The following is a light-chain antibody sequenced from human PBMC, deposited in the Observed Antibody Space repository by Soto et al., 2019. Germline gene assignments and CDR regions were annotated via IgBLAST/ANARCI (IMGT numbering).Light chain of an antibody. CDR3: SSYSISTAYL. CDR1: SSDVGGYDY. CDR2: EVS. J-gene: IGLJ1*01. Sequence: QSVQTHPASVSGSPGQSITISCTGTSSDVGGYDYVSWYQLHPGKAPKLMVFEVSNRPSGVSYRFSGSKSGNTASLTISGLQAEDEADYFCSSYSISTAYLFGTGTKVTVL. V-gene: IGLV2-14*01.